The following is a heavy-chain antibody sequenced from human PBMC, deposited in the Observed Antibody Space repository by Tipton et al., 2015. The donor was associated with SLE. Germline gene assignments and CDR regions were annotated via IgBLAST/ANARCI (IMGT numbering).Heavy chain of an antibody. Sequence: QLVQSGAEVKKPGASVKVSCKASDYTFTSYGISWVRQAPGQGLEWMGWINTYNGNTNYAQQLQGRVTMTTDTSTSTAYMELRSLRSDDTAVYYCARGPPYYDILSGNYNYWGQGTLVTVSS. J-gene: IGHJ4*02. CDR1: DYTFTSYG. D-gene: IGHD3-9*01. CDR3: ARGPPYYDILSGNYNY. V-gene: IGHV1-18*01. CDR2: INTYNGNT.